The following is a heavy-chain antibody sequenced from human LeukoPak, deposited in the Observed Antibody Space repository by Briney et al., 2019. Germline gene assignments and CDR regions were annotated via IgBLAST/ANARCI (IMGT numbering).Heavy chain of an antibody. Sequence: ETLSLTCAVYGGSFSGYFWSWIRQPPGKGLEWIGYISYSGSTGHNPSLRSRVTISVDTSKNQFSLRLSSVTAADTAVYYCARHTTSGWYQVVHWGQGTLVTVSS. V-gene: IGHV4-59*01. D-gene: IGHD6-19*01. CDR3: ARHTTSGWYQVVH. CDR2: ISYSGST. J-gene: IGHJ4*02. CDR1: GGSFSGYF.